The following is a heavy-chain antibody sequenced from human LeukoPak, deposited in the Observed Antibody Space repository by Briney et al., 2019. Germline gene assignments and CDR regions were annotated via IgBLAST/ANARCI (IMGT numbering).Heavy chain of an antibody. D-gene: IGHD3-22*01. CDR3: ARDWEGFYDSSGYKYYFDY. CDR1: GFTFSSYS. Sequence: GGSLRLSCAASGFTFSSYSMNWVRQAPGKGLEWVSSISSSSSYIYYADSVKGRFTISRDNAKNSLYLQMNSLRAKDTAVYYCARDWEGFYDSSGYKYYFDYWGQGTLVTVSS. CDR2: ISSSSSYI. V-gene: IGHV3-21*01. J-gene: IGHJ4*02.